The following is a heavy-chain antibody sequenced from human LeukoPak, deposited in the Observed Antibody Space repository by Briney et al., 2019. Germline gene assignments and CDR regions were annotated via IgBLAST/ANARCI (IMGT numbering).Heavy chain of an antibody. V-gene: IGHV5-51*01. D-gene: IGHD3-9*01. J-gene: IGHJ4*02. CDR1: GYILTNNW. CDR3: ARSPIGYFDWLALYY. Sequence: GESLKISCKISGYILTNNWIGWVRQVPGKGLEWMGIIYPGDSDTRYSPSFQGQVTISADKSISTAYLQWSSLKASDTAMYYCARSPIGYFDWLALYYWGQGTLVTVSS. CDR2: IYPGDSDT.